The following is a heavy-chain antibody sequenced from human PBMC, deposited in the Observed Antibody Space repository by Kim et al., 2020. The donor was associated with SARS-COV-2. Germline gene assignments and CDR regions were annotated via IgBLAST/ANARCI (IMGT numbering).Heavy chain of an antibody. CDR3: ARDPHSNYDWFDP. D-gene: IGHD4-4*01. V-gene: IGHV1-46*01. J-gene: IGHJ5*02. CDR1: GYTFTSYY. CDR2: INPSGGST. Sequence: ASVKVSCKTSGYTFTSYYMHWVRQAPGQGLEWMGIINPSGGSTSYAQKFQGRVTMTRDTSTSTVYMELSSLRSEDTAVYYCARDPHSNYDWFDPWGQGTLVTVSS.